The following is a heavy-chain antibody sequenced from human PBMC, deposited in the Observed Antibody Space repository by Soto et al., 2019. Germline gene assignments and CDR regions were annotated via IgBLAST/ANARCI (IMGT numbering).Heavy chain of an antibody. CDR3: AGIGEDVYYGMDV. D-gene: IGHD2-21*01. V-gene: IGHV4-4*07. CDR1: GGSMRSYY. Sequence: SETLSLTCSVSGGSMRSYYWNWLRQPTGKGLEWIGRIYSRGDTNYNPSVKSRVTMSVDTSKNEFSLRLNSVTAADTAVYYCAGIGEDVYYGMDVWGQGTTVTVSS. J-gene: IGHJ6*02. CDR2: IYSRGDT.